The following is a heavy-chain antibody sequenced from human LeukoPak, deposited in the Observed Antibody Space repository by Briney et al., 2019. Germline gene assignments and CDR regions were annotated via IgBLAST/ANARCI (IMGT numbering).Heavy chain of an antibody. J-gene: IGHJ5*02. Sequence: GGSLRLSCAASGFSFDDYAMHWVRQAPGKGLEWVSGISWNSGSIGYADSVKGRFTISRDNAKNSLYLQMNSLRAEDTALYYCARDVITTLEYSSSLGENWFDPWGQGTLVTVSS. CDR1: GFSFDDYA. D-gene: IGHD6-6*01. V-gene: IGHV3-9*01. CDR2: ISWNSGSI. CDR3: ARDVITTLEYSSSLGENWFDP.